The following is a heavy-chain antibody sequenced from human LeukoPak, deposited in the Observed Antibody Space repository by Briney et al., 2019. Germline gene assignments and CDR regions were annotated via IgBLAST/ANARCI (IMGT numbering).Heavy chain of an antibody. V-gene: IGHV3-23*01. D-gene: IGHD3-10*01. Sequence: GGSLRLSCAASGFTFSSYAMSWVPQAPGKGLEWVSAISGSGGSTYYADSVKGRFTISRDNSKNTLYLQMNSLRAEDTAVYYCAKDVVRGVMWYFDYWGQGTLVTVSS. CDR2: ISGSGGST. J-gene: IGHJ4*02. CDR1: GFTFSSYA. CDR3: AKDVVRGVMWYFDY.